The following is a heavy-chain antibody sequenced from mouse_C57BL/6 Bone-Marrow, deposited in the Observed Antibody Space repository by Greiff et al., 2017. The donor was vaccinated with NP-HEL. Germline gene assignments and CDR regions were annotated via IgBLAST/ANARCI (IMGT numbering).Heavy chain of an antibody. CDR3: ARKGWDGGYYFDY. CDR1: GFSLTSYG. D-gene: IGHD4-1*01. J-gene: IGHJ2*01. Sequence: VKVEESGPGLVQPSQSLSITCTVSGFSLTSYGVHWVRQSPGKGLEWLGVIWSGGSTDYNAAFISRLSISKDNSKSQVFFKMNSLQADDTAIYYCARKGWDGGYYFDYWGQGTTLTVSS. CDR2: IWSGGST. V-gene: IGHV2-2*01.